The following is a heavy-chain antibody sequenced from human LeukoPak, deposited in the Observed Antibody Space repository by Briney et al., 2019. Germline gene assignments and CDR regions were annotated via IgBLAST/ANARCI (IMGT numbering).Heavy chain of an antibody. CDR2: ISDDGSNK. V-gene: IGHV3-30*04. CDR1: GFTFSNYA. D-gene: IGHD3-10*01. CDR3: ARIADYGSGFEL. J-gene: IGHJ4*02. Sequence: GRSLRLSCVVSGFTFSNYAMHWVRQAPGKGLEWVAVISDDGSNKYYADSVKGRFTISRDNSKNTLYLQMNSLRAEDTAVYYCARIADYGSGFELWGQGTLVTVSS.